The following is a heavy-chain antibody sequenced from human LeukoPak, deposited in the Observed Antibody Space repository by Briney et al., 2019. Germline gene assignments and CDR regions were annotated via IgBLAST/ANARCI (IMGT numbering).Heavy chain of an antibody. J-gene: IGHJ6*01. CDR2: IIPIFGTA. CDR1: GGTFSSYT. D-gene: IGHD6-19*01. V-gene: IGHV1-69*01. CDR3: ERTRGGAGESMDV. Sequence: SSVKVSCKASGGTFSSYTISWVRQAPGQGLEWMGGIIPIFGTANYAQKFQGRVTITPDESTSTAYMELSSLRSEDTAVYYCERTRGGAGESMDVWGKGTTVTVSS.